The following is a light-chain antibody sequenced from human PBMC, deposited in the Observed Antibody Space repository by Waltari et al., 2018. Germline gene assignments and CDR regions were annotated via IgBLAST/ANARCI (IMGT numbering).Light chain of an antibody. CDR3: MQALQTPRT. J-gene: IGKJ1*01. Sequence: DIVMTQTPLSLPVTPGEPASISCRSSQSLLHSNGNTYLYWYLQKPGQPPRLLIYRVSNRFSGVPDRLRGSGSGKDFTLKISRVEAEDVGVYYCMQALQTPRTFGQGTKVEIK. CDR1: QSLLHSNGNTY. V-gene: IGKV2-29*02. CDR2: RVS.